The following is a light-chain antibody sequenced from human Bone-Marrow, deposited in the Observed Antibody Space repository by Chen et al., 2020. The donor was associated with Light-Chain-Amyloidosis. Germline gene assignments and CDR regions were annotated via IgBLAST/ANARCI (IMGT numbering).Light chain of an antibody. V-gene: IGKV3-20*01. CDR2: AAS. CDR3: QQYGSSPRFT. J-gene: IGKJ3*01. Sequence: VLTQSPGTLSLSPGERATLSCRASQSVSSSYLAWYQQKPGQAPRLLIYAASSRATGIPDRFSGSESGTDVTLTISRLEPEDFAVYYCQQYGSSPRFTFGPGTKVDIK. CDR1: QSVSSSY.